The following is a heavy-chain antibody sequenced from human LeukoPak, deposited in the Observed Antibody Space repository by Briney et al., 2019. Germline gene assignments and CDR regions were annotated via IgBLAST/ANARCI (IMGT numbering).Heavy chain of an antibody. J-gene: IGHJ4*02. Sequence: GASVKVSCKASGYTFTGYYMHWVRQAPGQGLEWMGWINPNGGGTNYAQKFQRRVTMTRDTYISTAYMELSRLRSDDTAVYYCARESPAPNCSSTSCYPGPIDYWGQGTLVTVSS. V-gene: IGHV1-2*02. CDR2: INPNGGGT. D-gene: IGHD2-2*01. CDR1: GYTFTGYY. CDR3: ARESPAPNCSSTSCYPGPIDY.